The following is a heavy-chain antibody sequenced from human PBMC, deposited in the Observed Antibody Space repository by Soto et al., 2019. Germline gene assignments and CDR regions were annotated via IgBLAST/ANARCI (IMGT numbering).Heavy chain of an antibody. J-gene: IGHJ6*02. CDR1: GYTFTSYG. CDR3: ARSTKPLDYYGMDV. CDR2: ISAYNGNT. Sequence: GASVKVSCKASGYTFTSYGISWVRQAPGQGLEWMGWISAYNGNTNYAQKLQGRVTMTTDTSTGTAYMELRSLRSDDTAVYYCARSTKPLDYYGMDVWGQGTTVTVSS. V-gene: IGHV1-18*04.